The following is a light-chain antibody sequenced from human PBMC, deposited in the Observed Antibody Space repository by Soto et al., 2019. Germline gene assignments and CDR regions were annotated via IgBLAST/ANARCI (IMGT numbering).Light chain of an antibody. J-gene: IGKJ5*01. Sequence: EIVWTQSPGTLSLSPGERATLSCRASQIVGGDTLAWFQQRPGQAPRLVIYGASNRAAGIPDRFSGSGSGTDFTLTVSRVEPEDFAVYYCQQYHWAPDTFGQGTRLEIK. CDR1: QIVGGDT. CDR3: QQYHWAPDT. V-gene: IGKV3-20*01. CDR2: GAS.